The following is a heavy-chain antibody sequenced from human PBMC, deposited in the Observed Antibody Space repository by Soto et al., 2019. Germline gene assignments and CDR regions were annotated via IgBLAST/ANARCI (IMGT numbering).Heavy chain of an antibody. CDR3: ARDLILGGVDY. CDR1: GFTVSSNY. CDR2: IYSGGST. J-gene: IGHJ4*02. D-gene: IGHD3-16*01. Sequence: GGSLRLSCAASGFTVSSNYMSWVRQAPGKGLEWVSVIYSGGSTYYADSMKGRFTISRDNSKNTLYLQMNSLRAEDTAVYYCARDLILGGVDYWGQGTLVTVSS. V-gene: IGHV3-53*01.